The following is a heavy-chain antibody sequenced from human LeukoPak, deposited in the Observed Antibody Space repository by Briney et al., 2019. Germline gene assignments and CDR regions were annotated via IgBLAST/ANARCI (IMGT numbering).Heavy chain of an antibody. V-gene: IGHV3-7*01. CDR3: ARDRAKPGAFDI. Sequence: GGSLRLSCAAFGFTFSSYWMSWVRQAPGKGLEWVANIKQDGSEKYYVDSVKGRFTISRDNAKNSLYLQMNSLRAEDTAVYYCARDRAKPGAFDIWGQGTMVTVSS. D-gene: IGHD3-10*01. CDR1: GFTFSSYW. CDR2: IKQDGSEK. J-gene: IGHJ3*02.